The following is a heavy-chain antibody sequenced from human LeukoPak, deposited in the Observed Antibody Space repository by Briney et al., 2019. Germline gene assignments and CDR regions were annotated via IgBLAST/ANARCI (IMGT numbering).Heavy chain of an antibody. V-gene: IGHV5-10-1*01. CDR1: GYSFTSYW. Sequence: GESLRISCKGSGYSFTSYWISWVRQMPGKGLEWMGRIDPSDSYTNYSPSFQGHVTISADKSISTAYLQWSSLKASDTAMYYCARARDCSGGSCYIDYWGQGTLVTVSS. CDR3: ARARDCSGGSCYIDY. J-gene: IGHJ4*02. D-gene: IGHD2-15*01. CDR2: IDPSDSYT.